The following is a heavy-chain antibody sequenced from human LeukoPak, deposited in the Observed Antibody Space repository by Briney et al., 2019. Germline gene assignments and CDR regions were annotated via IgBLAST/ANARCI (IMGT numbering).Heavy chain of an antibody. Sequence: KSGGSLRLSCAASRFTFSSYSMNWVRQAPGKGLEWVSSISSSSSYIYYADSVRGRFTISRDNAKNSLYLQMNSLRAEDTAVFYCARAMIPWTVTANDYWGQGTLVTVSS. CDR3: ARAMIPWTVTANDY. CDR2: ISSSSSYI. CDR1: RFTFSSYS. D-gene: IGHD2-21*02. V-gene: IGHV3-21*01. J-gene: IGHJ4*02.